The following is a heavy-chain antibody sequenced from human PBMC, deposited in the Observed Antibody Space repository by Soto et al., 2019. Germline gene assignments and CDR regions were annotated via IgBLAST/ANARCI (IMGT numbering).Heavy chain of an antibody. CDR3: ATWLLREHAFDI. Sequence: DVQVVESGGGLIQPGGSLRLSCAASGFTVNGKKYITWVRQAPGKGLEWVSALYIADGTFYADSVKGRFTVSIDSSKNTVYLQMNNLSPEDTAVYYCATWLLREHAFDIWGLWTMVTVSS. CDR2: LYIADGT. J-gene: IGHJ3*02. CDR1: GFTVNGKKY. D-gene: IGHD2-15*01. V-gene: IGHV3-53*01.